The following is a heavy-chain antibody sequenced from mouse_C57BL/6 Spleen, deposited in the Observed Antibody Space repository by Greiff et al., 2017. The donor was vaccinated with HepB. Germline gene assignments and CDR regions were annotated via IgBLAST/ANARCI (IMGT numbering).Heavy chain of an antibody. CDR3: AREGYDVNYYFDY. V-gene: IGHV1-53*01. CDR1: GYTFTSYW. CDR2: INPSNGGT. D-gene: IGHD2-2*01. Sequence: QVQLKQPGTELVKPGASVKLSCKASGYTFTSYWMHWVKQRPGQGLEWIGNINPSNGGTNYNEKFKSKATLTVDKSSSTAYMQLSSLTSEDSAVYDCAREGYDVNYYFDYWGQGTTLTVSS. J-gene: IGHJ2*01.